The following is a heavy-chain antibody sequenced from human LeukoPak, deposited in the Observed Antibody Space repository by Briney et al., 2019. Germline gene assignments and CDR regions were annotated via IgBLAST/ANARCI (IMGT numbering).Heavy chain of an antibody. D-gene: IGHD3-10*01. V-gene: IGHV4-39*01. Sequence: PSETQSLTCTVSGGSISSSSYYWGWIRQPPGKGLEWIGSIYYSGSTYYNPSLKSRVTISVDTSKNQFSLKLSSVTAADTAVYYCARHEGLTYYGSGSYFLGAFDIWGQGTMVTVSS. J-gene: IGHJ3*02. CDR2: IYYSGST. CDR3: ARHEGLTYYGSGSYFLGAFDI. CDR1: GGSISSSSYY.